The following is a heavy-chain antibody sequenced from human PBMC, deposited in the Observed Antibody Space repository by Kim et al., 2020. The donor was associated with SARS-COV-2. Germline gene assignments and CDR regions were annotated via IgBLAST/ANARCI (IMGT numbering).Heavy chain of an antibody. V-gene: IGHV1-69*04. CDR1: GGTFSSYA. J-gene: IGHJ6*02. CDR2: IIPILGIA. Sequence: SVKVSCKASGGTFSSYAISWVRQAPGQGLEWMGRIIPILGIANYAQKFQGRVTITADKSTSTAYMELSSLRSEDTAVYYCARVVRTAIALRSYYYGMDVWGQGTTVTVSS. D-gene: IGHD5-18*01. CDR3: ARVVRTAIALRSYYYGMDV.